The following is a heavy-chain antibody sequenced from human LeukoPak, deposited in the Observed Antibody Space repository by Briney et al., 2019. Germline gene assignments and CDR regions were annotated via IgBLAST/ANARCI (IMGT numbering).Heavy chain of an antibody. V-gene: IGHV1-18*01. CDR2: ISGYNGNT. J-gene: IGHJ4*02. Sequence: GLVKGSCKASGYTLSSYGIAWVRQAPGQGLEWMGGISGYNGNTNYAQKLQGRVSMTTDTSTTTAYVELRSLTSDDTALYYCARSSLGTITAGPFDYWGQGTLVTVSS. D-gene: IGHD5-12*01. CDR1: GYTLSSYG. CDR3: ARSSLGTITAGPFDY.